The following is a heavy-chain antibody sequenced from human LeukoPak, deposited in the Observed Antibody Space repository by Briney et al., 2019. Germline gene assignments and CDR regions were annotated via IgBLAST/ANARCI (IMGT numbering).Heavy chain of an antibody. CDR1: GFTFSSYW. CDR2: ISGSGGST. Sequence: AGGSLRLSCAASGFTFSSYWMHWVRQAPGKGLEWVSAISGSGGSTYYADSVKGRFTISRDNSKNTLYLQMNSLRAEDTAVYYCAKDLTYYYDSSGYRLGGQGTLVTVSS. J-gene: IGHJ4*02. CDR3: AKDLTYYYDSSGYRL. D-gene: IGHD3-22*01. V-gene: IGHV3-23*01.